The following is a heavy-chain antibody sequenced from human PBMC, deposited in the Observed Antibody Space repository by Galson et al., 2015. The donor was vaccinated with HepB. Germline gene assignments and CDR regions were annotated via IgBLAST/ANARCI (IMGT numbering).Heavy chain of an antibody. CDR3: ARDRDYRFDY. Sequence: SVKVSCRASGYTFTVNGISWVRQAPGQGLEWMGWISANSGDTKYAQNLQGRVTLTRNTSTSTAYLELRSLRSDDTVRYYCARDRDYRFDYWGQGTLVTVSA. J-gene: IGHJ4*02. D-gene: IGHD4/OR15-4a*01. CDR2: ISANSGDT. V-gene: IGHV1-18*04. CDR1: GYTFTVNG.